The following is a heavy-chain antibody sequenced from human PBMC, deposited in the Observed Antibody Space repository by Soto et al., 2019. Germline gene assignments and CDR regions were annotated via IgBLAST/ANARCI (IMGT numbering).Heavy chain of an antibody. CDR3: AQDIHQITFFGGVD. CDR2: ISWNSGSI. J-gene: IGHJ4*02. V-gene: IGHV3-9*01. Sequence: EVQLVESGGGLVQPGRSLRLSCAASGFTFDDYAMHWVRQAPGKGLEWVSGISWNSGSIGYADSVKGRFTISRDNAKNSLCLQMTRLRAEDTAWYYCAQDIHQITFFGGVDWGQGTLVTVSS. CDR1: GFTFDDYA. D-gene: IGHD3-3*01.